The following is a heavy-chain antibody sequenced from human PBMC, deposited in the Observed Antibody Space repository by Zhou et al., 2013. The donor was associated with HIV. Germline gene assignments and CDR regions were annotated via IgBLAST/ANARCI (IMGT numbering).Heavy chain of an antibody. D-gene: IGHD6-19*01. CDR3: ARQRPGSSGWAEGHFDL. Sequence: QVQLVQSGAEVKKPGSSVKVSCKASGGTFSNYAISWVRQAPGQGLEWIGGIIPIFEAASYAQKFQDRLTITTDESTTTAYMDLSSLRSEDTAIYYCARQRPGSSGWAEGHFDLWGQGTLVTVSS. CDR1: GGTFSNYA. J-gene: IGHJ4*02. V-gene: IGHV1-69*05. CDR2: IIPIFEAA.